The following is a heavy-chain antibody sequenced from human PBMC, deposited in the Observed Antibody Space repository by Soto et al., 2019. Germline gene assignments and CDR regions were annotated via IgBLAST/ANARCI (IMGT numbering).Heavy chain of an antibody. CDR2: ISQSGNT. CDR3: ARAPKVSGSFQTRPDF. D-gene: IGHD6-25*01. J-gene: IGHJ4*02. V-gene: IGHV4-34*01. CDR1: SGSFSGYY. Sequence: PSETLSLTCSIYSGSFSGYYWSWIRQPPGKGLEWIGEISQSGNTNYSPSLKSRVSISIDTSKKQFSLNLASVSAADTAVYYCARAPKVSGSFQTRPDFWGQGTLVTSPQ.